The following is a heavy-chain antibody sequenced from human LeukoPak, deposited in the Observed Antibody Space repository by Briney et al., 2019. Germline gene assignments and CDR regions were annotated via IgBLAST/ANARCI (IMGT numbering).Heavy chain of an antibody. CDR3: ARDYAGGEGY. Sequence: PGGSLRLSCTASGFTFSSYAMHWVRQAPGKGLEWVAVISYDGSDKYYADSVKGRFTISRDNSKNTLYLQMNSLRAEDTAVYYCARDYAGGEGYWGQGTLVTVSS. J-gene: IGHJ4*02. D-gene: IGHD3-10*01. CDR2: ISYDGSDK. V-gene: IGHV3-30-3*01. CDR1: GFTFSSYA.